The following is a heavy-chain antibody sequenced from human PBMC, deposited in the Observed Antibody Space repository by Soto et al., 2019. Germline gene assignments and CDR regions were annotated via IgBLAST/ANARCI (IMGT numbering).Heavy chain of an antibody. D-gene: IGHD3-3*01. CDR3: AKLPAISATDFYAMDG. Sequence: QLQLQESGPGLVKPSETLSLTCTVSGGSISSTAYHWGWVRQPPGQGLEWIGTIFYSGITYYNPSLKIRVTMSVGTPPKQFPLYLNSVNAADTALYYCAKLPAISATDFYAMDGWGQGTTVTVSS. CDR1: GGSISSTAYH. J-gene: IGHJ6*02. CDR2: IFYSGIT. V-gene: IGHV4-39*01.